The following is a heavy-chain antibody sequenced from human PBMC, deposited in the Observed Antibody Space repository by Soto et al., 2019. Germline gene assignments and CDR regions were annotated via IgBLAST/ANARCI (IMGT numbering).Heavy chain of an antibody. D-gene: IGHD2-15*01. CDR2: IYYSGST. V-gene: IGHV4-59*01. J-gene: IGHJ3*02. Sequence: ASETLSLTCTVSGGSISTYYLSWIRQPPGKGLECIGYIYYSGSTHYKPSLNSRVTISIDTSKNQFSLKLYSVTAADTAVYYCARTYCSGGTCYDVFDTWGRGTMVTVS. CDR1: GGSISTYY. CDR3: ARTYCSGGTCYDVFDT.